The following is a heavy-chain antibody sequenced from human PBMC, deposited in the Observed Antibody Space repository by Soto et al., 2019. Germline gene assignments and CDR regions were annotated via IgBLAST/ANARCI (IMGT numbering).Heavy chain of an antibody. Sequence: SGGSLRLSCAASGFTFSNAWMSWVRQAPGKGLEWVGRIKSKTDGGTTDYAAPVKGRFTISRDDSKNTLYLQMNSLKTEDTAVYYCTTEDIVVVVAATTPLYYYGMDVWGQGTTVTVSS. J-gene: IGHJ6*02. CDR1: GFTFSNAW. CDR3: TTEDIVVVVAATTPLYYYGMDV. V-gene: IGHV3-15*01. D-gene: IGHD2-15*01. CDR2: IKSKTDGGTT.